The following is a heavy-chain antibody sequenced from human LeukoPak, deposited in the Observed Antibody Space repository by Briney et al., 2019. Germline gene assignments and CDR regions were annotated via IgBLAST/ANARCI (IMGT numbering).Heavy chain of an antibody. CDR3: ARGGSSGWYWYYYYYMDV. J-gene: IGHJ6*03. V-gene: IGHV1-8*03. CDR2: MNPNSGNT. D-gene: IGHD6-19*01. CDR1: GYTFTSYD. Sequence: ASVKVSCKASGYTFTSYDINWVRQATGQGLEWMGWMNPNSGNTGYAQKFQGKVTITRNTSISTAYMELSSLRSEDTAVYYCARGGSSGWYWYYYYYMDVWGKGTTVTVSS.